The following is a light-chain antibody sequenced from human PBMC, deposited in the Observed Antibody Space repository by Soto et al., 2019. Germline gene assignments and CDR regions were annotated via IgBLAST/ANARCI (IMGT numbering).Light chain of an antibody. V-gene: IGKV3-15*01. J-gene: IGKJ2*01. Sequence: EIVMTQSPATLSVSPGERATLSCRGSQSVSSNLAWYQQKPGQAPRLLIYGASTRATGIPARFSGSGSGTEFTLTISSLQSEDFAVYYCQQYNNWPPLFGQGTKLEIK. CDR3: QQYNNWPPL. CDR2: GAS. CDR1: QSVSSN.